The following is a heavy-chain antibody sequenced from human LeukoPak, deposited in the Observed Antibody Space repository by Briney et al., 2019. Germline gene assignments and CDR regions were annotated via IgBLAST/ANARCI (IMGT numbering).Heavy chain of an antibody. J-gene: IGHJ3*02. CDR3: ARTYYYGSTRAFDI. CDR1: GGSISTYY. CDR2: IYHSGST. Sequence: PSETLSLTCTVSGGSISTYYWNWIRQTPEKGLEWIGYIYHSGSTNYNPSLKSRVSISVDMSKNQFSLNLNSVTAADTAVYYCARTYYYGSTRAFDIWGQGTMVTVSS. D-gene: IGHD3-10*01. V-gene: IGHV4-59*01.